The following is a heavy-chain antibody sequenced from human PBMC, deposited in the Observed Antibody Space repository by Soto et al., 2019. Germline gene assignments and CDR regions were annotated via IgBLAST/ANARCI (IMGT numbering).Heavy chain of an antibody. CDR3: VARRYCSGGTCPDYFDY. D-gene: IGHD2-15*01. J-gene: IGHJ4*02. V-gene: IGHV1-69*01. CDR1: GGSFSNYA. CDR2: IIPIFGTP. Sequence: QVQPVQSGAEVKKSGSSVKVSCKASGGSFSNYAISWVRQAPGQGLEWMGGIIPIFGTPNYAQKLQGRVTITADESTITAYMELSSLRSEDTAVYYCVARRYCSGGTCPDYFDYWGQGTLVIVSS.